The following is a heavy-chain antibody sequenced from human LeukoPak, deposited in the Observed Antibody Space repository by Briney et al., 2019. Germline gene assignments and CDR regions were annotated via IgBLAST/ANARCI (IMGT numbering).Heavy chain of an antibody. Sequence: PGGTLRLSCAVSGFTFRSYGMSWVRQAPGKGLEWVSGISGSGGSTHYADSVKGRFTISRDNSKNTLYVQMNSLRVEDTAVYYCAKGASLFPYYFHYWGQGTLVTVSS. V-gene: IGHV3-23*01. D-gene: IGHD3-16*01. CDR2: ISGSGGST. CDR3: AKGASLFPYYFHY. J-gene: IGHJ4*02. CDR1: GFTFRSYG.